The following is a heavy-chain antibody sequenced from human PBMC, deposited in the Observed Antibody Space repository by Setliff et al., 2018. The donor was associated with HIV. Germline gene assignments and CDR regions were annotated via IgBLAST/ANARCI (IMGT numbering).Heavy chain of an antibody. CDR2: IYYSGST. Sequence: PSETLSLTCTVSGGSISGSNYYWGWIRQPPGEGLEWVGSIYYSGSTYYSPSLKSRVSMSIDKSKNKFSLKLNSVTAADTAVYYCARDQSDWFYWGQGTLVTVSS. CDR3: ARDQSDWFY. V-gene: IGHV4-39*07. D-gene: IGHD3-3*01. J-gene: IGHJ4*02. CDR1: GGSISGSNYY.